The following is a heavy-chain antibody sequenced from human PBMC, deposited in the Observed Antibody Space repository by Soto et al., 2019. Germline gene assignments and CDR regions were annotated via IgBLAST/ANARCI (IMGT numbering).Heavy chain of an antibody. CDR3: ARVSNIVLVPAAVCFDY. CDR2: IYHSGRT. J-gene: IGHJ4*02. CDR1: GGSVSSHY. D-gene: IGHD2-2*01. Sequence: SETLSLTCTVFGGSVSSHYWSWIRQPPGKGLEWIGHIYHSGRTYYNPSLKSRVGILVDTSKNQFSLNLNSVTAADTAVYYCARVSNIVLVPAAVCFDYWGQGTLVTVS. V-gene: IGHV4-59*06.